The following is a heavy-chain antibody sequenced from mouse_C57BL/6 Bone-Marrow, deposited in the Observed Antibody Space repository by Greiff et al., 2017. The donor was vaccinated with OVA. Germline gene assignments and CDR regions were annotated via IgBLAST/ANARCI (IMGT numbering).Heavy chain of an antibody. CDR1: GYTFTSYW. D-gene: IGHD1-1*01. Sequence: QVQLQQPGAELVKPGASVKLSCKASGYTFTSYWMHWVKQRPGQGLEWIGMIHPTRGSTNYNEKFKSKATLTVDTSSSTAYMQLISLTSEDSAVYYCASDYYGFDYWGQGTTLTVSS. J-gene: IGHJ2*01. V-gene: IGHV1-64*01. CDR2: IHPTRGST. CDR3: ASDYYGFDY.